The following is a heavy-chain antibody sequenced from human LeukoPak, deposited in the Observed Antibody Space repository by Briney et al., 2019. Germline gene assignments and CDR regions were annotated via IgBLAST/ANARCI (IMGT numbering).Heavy chain of an antibody. D-gene: IGHD6-19*01. CDR2: ISGSGGST. CDR3: AKSDSSGWYSSDY. CDR1: GFTVSSNY. J-gene: IGHJ4*02. V-gene: IGHV3-23*01. Sequence: GGSLRLSCAASGFTVSSNYMSWVRQAPGKGLEWVSAISGSGGSTYYADSVKGRFTISRDNSKNTLYLQMNSLRAEDTAVYYCAKSDSSGWYSSDYWGPGTLVTVSS.